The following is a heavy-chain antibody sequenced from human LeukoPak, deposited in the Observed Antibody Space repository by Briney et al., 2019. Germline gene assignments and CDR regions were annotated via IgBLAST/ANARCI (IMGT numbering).Heavy chain of an antibody. CDR1: GYTFTSYA. CDR2: IIPIFGTA. Sequence: SVKVSCKASGYTFTSYAISWVRQAPGQGLEWMGGIIPIFGTANYAQKFQGRVTITADESTSTAYMELSSLRSEDTAVYHCARRGADYDSSGYSDYYFDYWGQGTLVTVSS. CDR3: ARRGADYDSSGYSDYYFDY. J-gene: IGHJ4*02. D-gene: IGHD3-22*01. V-gene: IGHV1-69*13.